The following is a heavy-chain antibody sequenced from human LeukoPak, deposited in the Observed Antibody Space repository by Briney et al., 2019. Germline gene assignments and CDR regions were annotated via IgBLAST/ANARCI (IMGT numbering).Heavy chain of an antibody. V-gene: IGHV4-30-2*01. CDR3: ARGRSATYCGGDCYLYYFDY. J-gene: IGHJ4*02. D-gene: IGHD2-21*02. CDR2: IYHSGST. CDR1: GGSISSGGYS. Sequence: PSETLSLTCAVSGGSISSGGYSWSWIRQPPGKGLEWIGYIYHSGSTYYNPSLKSRVTISVDRSKNQFSLKLSSVTAADTAVYYCARGRSATYCGGDCYLYYFDYWGQGTLVTVSS.